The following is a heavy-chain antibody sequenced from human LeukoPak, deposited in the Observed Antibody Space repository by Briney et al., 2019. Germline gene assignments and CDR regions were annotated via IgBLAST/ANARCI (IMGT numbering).Heavy chain of an antibody. V-gene: IGHV4-34*01. D-gene: IGHD5-18*01. CDR3: ASSGYSYVQYYFDY. Sequence: SETLSLTCAVYGGSFSGYYWSWIRQPPGKGLEWIGEINHSGSTNYNPSLKSRVTISVDTSKNQFSLKLSSVTAADTAVYYCASSGYSYVQYYFDYWGQGTLVTVSS. J-gene: IGHJ4*02. CDR1: GGSFSGYY. CDR2: INHSGST.